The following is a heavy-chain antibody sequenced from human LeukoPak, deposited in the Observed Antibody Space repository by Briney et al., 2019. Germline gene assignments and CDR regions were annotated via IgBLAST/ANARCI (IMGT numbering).Heavy chain of an antibody. V-gene: IGHV3-30*18. J-gene: IGHJ3*02. Sequence: GGSLRLSCAASGFTFSSYGMHWVRQAPGKGLEWVAVISYDGSNKYYADSVKGRFTISRDNSKNTLYLQMNSLRAEDTAVYYCAKDTYGGNPYAFDIWGQGTMVTVSS. CDR3: AKDTYGGNPYAFDI. CDR1: GFTFSSYG. D-gene: IGHD4-23*01. CDR2: ISYDGSNK.